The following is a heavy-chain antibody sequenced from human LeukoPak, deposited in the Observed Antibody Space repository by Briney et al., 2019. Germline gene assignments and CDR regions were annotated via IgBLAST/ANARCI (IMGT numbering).Heavy chain of an antibody. D-gene: IGHD2-2*01. V-gene: IGHV4-59*08. CDR2: IYYSGST. CDR1: GGSISSYY. CDR3: ARGQYQLLSFYYYYYMDV. J-gene: IGHJ6*03. Sequence: SETLSPTCTVSGGSISSYYWSWIRQPPGKGLEWIGYIYYSGSTNYNPSLKSRVTISVDTSKNQFSLKLSSVTAADTAVYYCARGQYQLLSFYYYYYMDVWGKGTTVTVSS.